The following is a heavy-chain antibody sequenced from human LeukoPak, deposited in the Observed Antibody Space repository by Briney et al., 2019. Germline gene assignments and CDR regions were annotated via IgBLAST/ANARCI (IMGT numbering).Heavy chain of an antibody. D-gene: IGHD3-9*01. Sequence: ASETLSLTCTVSGGSISSYYWSWIRQPPGKGLEWTGYIYYSGSTNYNPSLKSRVTISVDTSKNQFSLKLSSVTAADTAVYYCARLTPYYDILTGYPSGYGMDVWGQGTTLTVSS. CDR1: GGSISSYY. V-gene: IGHV4-59*08. CDR2: IYYSGST. CDR3: ARLTPYYDILTGYPSGYGMDV. J-gene: IGHJ6*02.